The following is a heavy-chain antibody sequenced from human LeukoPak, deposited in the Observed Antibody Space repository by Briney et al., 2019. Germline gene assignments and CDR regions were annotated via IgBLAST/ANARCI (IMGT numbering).Heavy chain of an antibody. CDR1: GGTFSSYA. D-gene: IGHD2-15*01. CDR3: ARGNCSGGSCYLSDYYYGMDV. Sequence: SVKVSCKASGGTFSSYAISWVRQAPGQGLEWMGGIIPIFGTANYAQKFQGRVTITADEYTNTPYMELSSLRSEDTAVYYCARGNCSGGSCYLSDYYYGMDVWGQGTTVTVSS. CDR2: IIPIFGTA. J-gene: IGHJ6*02. V-gene: IGHV1-69*13.